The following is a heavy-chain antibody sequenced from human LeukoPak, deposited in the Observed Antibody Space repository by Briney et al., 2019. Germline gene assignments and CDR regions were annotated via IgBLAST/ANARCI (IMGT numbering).Heavy chain of an antibody. V-gene: IGHV4-4*02. J-gene: IGHJ4*02. D-gene: IGHD3-10*01. Sequence: SETLSLTCTVSGGSLNTNTWWSWVRQPSGKGPDWTGEIFHSGSTNYNPSLESRLTISMDKSNNRFSLKLSSVTAADTAVYYCASTLVRGVIAPFDYWGQGTLVIVSS. CDR2: IFHSGST. CDR3: ASTLVRGVIAPFDY. CDR1: GGSLNTNTW.